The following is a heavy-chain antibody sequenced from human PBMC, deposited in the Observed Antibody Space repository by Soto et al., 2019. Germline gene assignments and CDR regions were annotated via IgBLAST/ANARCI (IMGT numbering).Heavy chain of an antibody. CDR1: GYTFTSYG. CDR3: ARRGYSGYGRGYRYGLPFDY. Sequence: SVKVSCKASGYTFTSYGISWVRQAPGQGLEWMGWISAYNGNTNYAQKLQGRVTMTTDTSTSTAYMELRSLRSDDTAVYYCARRGYSGYGRGYRYGLPFDYWGQGTLVTVSS. D-gene: IGHD5-12*01. V-gene: IGHV1-18*01. CDR2: ISAYNGNT. J-gene: IGHJ4*02.